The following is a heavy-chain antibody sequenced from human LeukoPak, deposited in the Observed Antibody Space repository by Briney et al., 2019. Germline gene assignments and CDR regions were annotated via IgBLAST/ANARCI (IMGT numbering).Heavy chain of an antibody. Sequence: SETLSLTCTVSGGSVSSYYGGWIRHPPGEELEWIGYIYHGGSTSYNPSLKSRATISVDTSNNQFSLRLSSVTAADTAVYYCARRAFGAAAEWFDPWGQGILVTVSS. CDR2: IYHGGST. D-gene: IGHD6-13*01. V-gene: IGHV4-59*08. J-gene: IGHJ5*02. CDR3: ARRAFGAAAEWFDP. CDR1: GGSVSSYY.